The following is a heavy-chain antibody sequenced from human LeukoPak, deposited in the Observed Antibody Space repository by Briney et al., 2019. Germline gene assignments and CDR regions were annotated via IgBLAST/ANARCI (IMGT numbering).Heavy chain of an antibody. CDR3: ARALDIVVVPAAMSYQFDY. D-gene: IGHD2-2*01. CDR1: GGTFSSYA. V-gene: IGHV1-69*13. J-gene: IGHJ4*02. Sequence: SVKVSCKASGGTFSSYAISWVRQAPGQGLEWMGGIIPIFGTANYAQKFQGRVTITADESTSTAYMELSSLRSEDTAVYYCARALDIVVVPAAMSYQFDYWGQGTLVTVSS. CDR2: IIPIFGTA.